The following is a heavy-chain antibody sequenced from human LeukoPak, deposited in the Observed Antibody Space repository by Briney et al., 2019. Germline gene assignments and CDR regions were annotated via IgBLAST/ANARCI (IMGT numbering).Heavy chain of an antibody. CDR2: ISAYNGNT. D-gene: IGHD3-3*01. V-gene: IGHV1-18*01. J-gene: IGHJ4*02. CDR3: ARVPEAPNYYDFWSGYSD. Sequence: GASVKVSCKASGYTFTSYAISWVRQAPGQGLEWMGWISAYNGNTNYAQKLQGRVTMTTGTSTSTAYMEMRSLRFDDTAVYYCARVPEAPNYYDFWSGYSDWGQGTLVTVSS. CDR1: GYTFTSYA.